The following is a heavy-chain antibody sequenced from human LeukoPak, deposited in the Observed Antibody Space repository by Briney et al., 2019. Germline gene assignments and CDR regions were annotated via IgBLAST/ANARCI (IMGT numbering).Heavy chain of an antibody. Sequence: PSETLSLTCTVSGGSISSGSYYWSWIRQPAGKGLEWIGRIYTTGSTNYNPSLKSRVTISVDTSKNQFSLKLSSVTAADTAVYYCARDHYYGSGSYPFSWFDPWGQGTLVTVSS. J-gene: IGHJ5*02. D-gene: IGHD3-10*01. CDR1: GGSISSGSYY. CDR2: IYTTGST. CDR3: ARDHYYGSGSYPFSWFDP. V-gene: IGHV4-61*02.